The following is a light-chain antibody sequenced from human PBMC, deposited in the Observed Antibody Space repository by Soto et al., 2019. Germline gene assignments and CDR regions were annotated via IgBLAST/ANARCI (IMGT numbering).Light chain of an antibody. Sequence: QSVLTQPASVSGSPGQSITISCSGTSSDVGAYNFVSWYQQHPDKAPKLMISEVSNRPSGVSDRFSGSKSGNTASLTISGLQAEDEADSYCASLTNTNFVFGNG. CDR1: SSDVGAYNF. J-gene: IGLJ1*01. CDR2: EVS. V-gene: IGLV2-14*01. CDR3: ASLTNTNFV.